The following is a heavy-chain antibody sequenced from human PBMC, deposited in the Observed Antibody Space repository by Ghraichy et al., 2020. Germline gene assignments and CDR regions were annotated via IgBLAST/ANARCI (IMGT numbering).Heavy chain of an antibody. Sequence: GESLNISCKGSGYSFTSYWIGWVRQMPGKGLEWMGIIYPGDSDTRYSPSFQGHVTISAYKSISTAYLQWSSLKASDTAMYYCARRGVGATIEPSPSNWFDPWGQGTLVTVSS. CDR3: ARRGVGATIEPSPSNWFDP. J-gene: IGHJ5*02. CDR1: GYSFTSYW. V-gene: IGHV5-51*01. CDR2: IYPGDSDT. D-gene: IGHD1-26*01.